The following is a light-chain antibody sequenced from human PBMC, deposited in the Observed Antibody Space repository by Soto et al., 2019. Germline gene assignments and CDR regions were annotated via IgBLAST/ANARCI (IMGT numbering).Light chain of an antibody. V-gene: IGKV1-9*01. CDR1: QGISSD. CDR3: QQLNIYPIT. J-gene: IGKJ5*01. CDR2: GAS. Sequence: DIQLTQSPSFLSASVGDRVTITCRASQGISSDLAWYQQKPGKAPNLLIYGASNLQTGVPSRFSGSGSGTEFTLTISSLQPEDFATYYCQQLNIYPITFGQGTRLESK.